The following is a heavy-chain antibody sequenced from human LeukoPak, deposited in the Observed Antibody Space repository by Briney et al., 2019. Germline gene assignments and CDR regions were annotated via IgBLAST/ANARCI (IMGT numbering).Heavy chain of an antibody. D-gene: IGHD1-7*01. Sequence: SETLSLTCIVPGGSISSSSYYWAWIRQSPGKGLGWIGTFSSGGSAYYHPSLTSRVSISKDTSDNQFSLRLYSVTAADTAVYYCARKQTGTMYDVWGQGTQVTVSS. CDR1: GGSISSSSYY. V-gene: IGHV4-39*07. CDR3: ARKQTGTMYDV. J-gene: IGHJ4*02. CDR2: FSSGGSA.